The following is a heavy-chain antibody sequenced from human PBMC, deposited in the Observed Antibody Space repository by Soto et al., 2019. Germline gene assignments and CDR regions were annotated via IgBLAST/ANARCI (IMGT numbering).Heavy chain of an antibody. J-gene: IGHJ4*02. Sequence: SETLSLTCTVSGGSISSSSYYWGWIRQPPGKGLEWIGSIYYSGSTYYNPSLKSRVTISVDTSKNQFSLKLSSVTAADTAVYYCARLPGLTGYSPYYFDYWGQGTLVTVSS. CDR3: ARLPGLTGYSPYYFDY. CDR2: IYYSGST. D-gene: IGHD3-9*01. CDR1: GGSISSSSYY. V-gene: IGHV4-39*01.